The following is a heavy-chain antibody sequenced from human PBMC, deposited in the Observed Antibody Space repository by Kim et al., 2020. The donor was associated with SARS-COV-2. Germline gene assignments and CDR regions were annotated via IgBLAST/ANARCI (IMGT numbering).Heavy chain of an antibody. CDR2: IWYDGSNK. CDR1: GFTFSSYG. J-gene: IGHJ6*02. CDR3: ARDLAGIAVAGPMDV. D-gene: IGHD6-19*01. Sequence: GGSLRLSCAASGFTFSSYGMHWVRQAPGKGLEWVAVIWYDGSNKYYADSVKGRFTISRDNSKNTLYLQMNSLRAEDTAVYYCARDLAGIAVAGPMDVWGQGTTVTVSS. V-gene: IGHV3-33*01.